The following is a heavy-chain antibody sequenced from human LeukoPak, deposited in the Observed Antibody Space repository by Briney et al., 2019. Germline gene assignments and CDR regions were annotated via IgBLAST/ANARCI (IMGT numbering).Heavy chain of an antibody. CDR3: AREPAAGSGNY. J-gene: IGHJ4*02. CDR2: IYTSGST. V-gene: IGHV4-61*02. Sequence: PSETLSLTCTVSGGSISRGNYYWSWIRQPAGKGLEWIGRIYTSGSTNYNSSLKSRVTISVDTSKNQFSLRLSSVTAADTAVYYCAREPAAGSGNYWGQGTLVTVSS. CDR1: GGSISRGNYY. D-gene: IGHD3-10*01.